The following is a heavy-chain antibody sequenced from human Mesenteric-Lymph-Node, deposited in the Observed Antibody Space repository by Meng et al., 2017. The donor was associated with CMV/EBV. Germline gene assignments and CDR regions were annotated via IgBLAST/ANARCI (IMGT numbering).Heavy chain of an antibody. D-gene: IGHD2-2*01. V-gene: IGHV4-39*07. CDR2: IYYSGST. CDR1: GGSISSSSYY. J-gene: IGHJ5*02. CDR3: ARYCSSISCERGFDP. Sequence: SETLSLTCTVSGGSISSSSYYWGWIRQPPGKGLEWIGSIYYSGSTYYNPSLKSRVTISVDTSKNQFSLKLSSVTAADTAVYYCARYCSSISCERGFDPWGQGTLVTVSS.